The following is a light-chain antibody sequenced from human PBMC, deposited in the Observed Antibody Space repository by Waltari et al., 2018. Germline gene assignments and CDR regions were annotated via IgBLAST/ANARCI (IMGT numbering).Light chain of an antibody. V-gene: IGLV2-23*02. J-gene: IGLJ2*01. CDR1: NRDVGNSIL. Sequence: QSALPQSASMSGCPGQSITLSCTATNRDVGNSILFSWYQQNPGKSPKLIIYDVNRRPSGVSGRFSGSKSGNTASLTISGLQAEDEADYYCSSYATSTTFFGGGTKLSVL. CDR2: DVN. CDR3: SSYATSTTF.